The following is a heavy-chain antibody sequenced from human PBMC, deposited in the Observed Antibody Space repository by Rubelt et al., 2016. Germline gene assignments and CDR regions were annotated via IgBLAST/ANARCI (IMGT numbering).Heavy chain of an antibody. CDR3: ASGGGSYAFDF. CDR2: INHSGST. CDR1: GGSFSGYY. D-gene: IGHD1-26*01. V-gene: IGHV4-34*01. Sequence: QVQLQQWGAGLLKPSETLSLTCAVYGGSFSGYYWSWIRQPPGTGLEWLGEINHSGSTNYNPSLKSRVTMSVDTSKNQFSLRLRSGTAADTAIYYCASGGGSYAFDFWGQGTLVTVSS. J-gene: IGHJ4*02.